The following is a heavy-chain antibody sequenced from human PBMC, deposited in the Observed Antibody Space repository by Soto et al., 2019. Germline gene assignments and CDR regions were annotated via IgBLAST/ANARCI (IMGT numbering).Heavy chain of an antibody. CDR1: GGSISSSSYY. J-gene: IGHJ4*02. CDR3: ARIVQQLVVGYFDY. V-gene: IGHV4-39*01. CDR2: MYYSGST. D-gene: IGHD6-13*01. Sequence: QLQLQESGPGLVKPSETLSLTCTVSGGSISSSSYYWGWIRQPPGKGLEWIGSMYYSGSTYYNPTLKSRVTISVDTSKNQFSLKLSSVTAADTAVYYCARIVQQLVVGYFDYWGQGTLVTVSS.